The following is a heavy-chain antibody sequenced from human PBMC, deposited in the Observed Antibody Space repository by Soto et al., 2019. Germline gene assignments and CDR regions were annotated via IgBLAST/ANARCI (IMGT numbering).Heavy chain of an antibody. CDR2: IYYTGST. J-gene: IGHJ4*02. D-gene: IGHD3-16*01. CDR1: GGSYY. CDR3: ASGGGTPFDY. Sequence: PSETLSLTCSVPGGSYYWSWIRPPPGKGLEWIGYIYYTGSTNYNPSLESRITISLDTSKNQFSLKLSSVTAADTAVYYCASGGGTPFDYWGQGTLVTVSS. V-gene: IGHV4-59*01.